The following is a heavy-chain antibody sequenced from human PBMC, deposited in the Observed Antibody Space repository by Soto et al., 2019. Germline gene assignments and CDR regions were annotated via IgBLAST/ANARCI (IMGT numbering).Heavy chain of an antibody. CDR2: IYTSGST. V-gene: IGHV4-4*07. Sequence: PSETLSLTCTVSGGSISSYYWSWIRQPAGKGLEWIGRIYTSGSTNYNPSLKSRVTMSVDTSKNQFSLKLSSVTAADTAVHYCHGGSDYDFWSGYSNDYYYYGMDVWGQGTTVTVSS. CDR1: GGSISSYY. D-gene: IGHD3-3*01. CDR3: HGGSDYDFWSGYSNDYYYYGMDV. J-gene: IGHJ6*02.